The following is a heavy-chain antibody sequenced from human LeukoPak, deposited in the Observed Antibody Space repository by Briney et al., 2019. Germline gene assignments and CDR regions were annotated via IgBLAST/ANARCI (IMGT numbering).Heavy chain of an antibody. D-gene: IGHD2/OR15-2a*01. Sequence: GGSLRLSCAASGFTFSNYYMNWVRQAPGKGLEWVSSISGSSSYIHYADSVKGRFTISRDNAKNSLYLQVNSLRAEDTAVYYCAKMKGHPLPKYYMDVWGQGTTVTVSS. V-gene: IGHV3-21*01. CDR2: ISGSSSYI. CDR3: AKMKGHPLPKYYMDV. J-gene: IGHJ6*01. CDR1: GFTFSNYY.